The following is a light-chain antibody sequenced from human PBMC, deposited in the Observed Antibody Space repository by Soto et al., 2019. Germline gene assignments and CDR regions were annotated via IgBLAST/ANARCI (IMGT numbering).Light chain of an antibody. J-gene: IGKJ2*01. CDR3: QQYKGSPPT. CDR2: DAS. CDR1: QSLSRW. Sequence: DIQMTQSPFTLSASVGDRVTITCRASQSLSRWLAWYQQKPGKAPKLLIYDASSLESGVPSRFSGSGSGTEFTLAISSLQPDDFASYYCQQYKGSPPTFGQGTKLEI. V-gene: IGKV1-5*01.